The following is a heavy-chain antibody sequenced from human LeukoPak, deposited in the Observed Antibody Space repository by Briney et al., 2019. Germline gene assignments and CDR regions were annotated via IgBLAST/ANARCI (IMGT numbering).Heavy chain of an antibody. D-gene: IGHD6-19*01. V-gene: IGHV3-21*01. CDR1: GFTFSSYS. CDR2: ISSSSSYI. J-gene: IGHJ6*02. Sequence: GGSLRLSCAASGFTFSSYSMNWVRQAPGKGLEWVSSISSSSSYIYYADSVKGRFTISRDNAKNSLHLQMNSLRAEDTAVYYCARDRRIAVAATDYYYYGMDVWGQGTTVTVSS. CDR3: ARDRRIAVAATDYYYYGMDV.